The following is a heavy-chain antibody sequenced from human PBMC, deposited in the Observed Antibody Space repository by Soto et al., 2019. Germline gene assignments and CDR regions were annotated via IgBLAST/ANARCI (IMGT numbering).Heavy chain of an antibody. D-gene: IGHD6-19*01. CDR1: GYTFTSYG. J-gene: IGHJ6*02. V-gene: IGHV1-18*04. CDR2: ISAYNGNT. CDR3: ARVELPRGNSSGWYGLYYYYYGMDV. Sequence: SVKVSCKASGYTFTSYGISWVRQAPGQGLEWMGWISAYNGNTNYAQKLQGRVTMTTDTSTSTAYMELRSLRSDDTAVYYCARVELPRGNSSGWYGLYYYYYGMDVWG.